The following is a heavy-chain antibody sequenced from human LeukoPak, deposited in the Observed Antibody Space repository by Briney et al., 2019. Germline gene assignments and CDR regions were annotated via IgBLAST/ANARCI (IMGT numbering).Heavy chain of an antibody. CDR2: INPNRGGT. D-gene: IGHD2-2*01. V-gene: IGHV1-2*02. Sequence: GASVKVSREASGYSFSSYGFTWVRQAPGQGLEWMGWINPNRGGTNYAQKFQGRVTMTRDTSISIVYMELSRLRSDDTAMYYCARIYCSSTSCYYFDYWGQGTLVTVSS. CDR1: GYSFSSYG. CDR3: ARIYCSSTSCYYFDY. J-gene: IGHJ4*02.